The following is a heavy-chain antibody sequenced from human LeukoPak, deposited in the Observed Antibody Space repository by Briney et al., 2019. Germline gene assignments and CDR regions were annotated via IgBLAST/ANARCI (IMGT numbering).Heavy chain of an antibody. J-gene: IGHJ6*02. Sequence: SETLSLTCTVSGGSISSYYWSWLRQPPGKGLEWIGYIYYSGSTNYNPSLKSRVTISVDTSKNQFSLKLSSVTAADTAVYYCARDFRFLEWPGGYGMDVWGQGTTVTVSS. CDR2: IYYSGST. CDR1: GGSISSYY. CDR3: ARDFRFLEWPGGYGMDV. V-gene: IGHV4-59*01. D-gene: IGHD3-3*01.